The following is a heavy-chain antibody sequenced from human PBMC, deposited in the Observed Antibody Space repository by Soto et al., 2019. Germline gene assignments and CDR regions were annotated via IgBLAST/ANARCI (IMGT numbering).Heavy chain of an antibody. V-gene: IGHV4-34*01. J-gene: IGHJ4*02. CDR1: GGSFSGYY. D-gene: IGHD6-13*01. CDR2: INHSGST. CDR3: ARVWRGYTRFDY. Sequence: QVQLQQWGAGLLKPSETLSLTCAVYGGSFSGYYWSWIRQPPGKGLEWIGEINHSGSTNYNPSLKSRVTISVDTSRTQFSLRLSSVPAADTAVYYCARVWRGYTRFDYWGQGTLVTVSS.